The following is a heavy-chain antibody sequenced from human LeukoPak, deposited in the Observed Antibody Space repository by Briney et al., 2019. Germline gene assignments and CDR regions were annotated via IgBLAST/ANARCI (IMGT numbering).Heavy chain of an antibody. D-gene: IGHD6-13*01. CDR3: ARQGAAGKYYYYYMDV. CDR2: IYPDDSNT. J-gene: IGHJ6*03. CDR1: GYNFPIYW. V-gene: IGHV5-51*01. Sequence: PGESLKISCQVCGYNFPIYWIGWVRQMPGQGLEWMGIIYPDDSNTIYGPSFQGQVTISADKSINTAYLEWSSLKASDTAIYYCARQGAAGKYYYYYMDVWGKGTTVTVSS.